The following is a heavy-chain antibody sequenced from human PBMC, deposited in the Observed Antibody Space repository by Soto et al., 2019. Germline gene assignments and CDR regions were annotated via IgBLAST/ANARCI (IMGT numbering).Heavy chain of an antibody. Sequence: GESLKISCKGSGYSFTNYWIGWVRQMPGKGLEWMGIIYPGDSDTRDSPSFQGQVTISADKSVNTAYLQWSSLKASDTAMYYCARLGSSSDDAFDIWGQGTKVTVSS. CDR1: GYSFTNYW. V-gene: IGHV5-51*01. D-gene: IGHD6-6*01. J-gene: IGHJ3*02. CDR3: ARLGSSSDDAFDI. CDR2: IYPGDSDT.